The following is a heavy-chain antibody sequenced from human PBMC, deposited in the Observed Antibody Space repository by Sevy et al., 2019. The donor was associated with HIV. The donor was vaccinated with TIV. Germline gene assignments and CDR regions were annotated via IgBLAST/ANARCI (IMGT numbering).Heavy chain of an antibody. Sequence: GGSLRLSCAASGFTFSSYGMHWVRQAPGKGLEWVAFIRYDGSNKYYADSVKGRFTISRDNSKNTLYLQMNSLRAEDTAGYYCAKDDPREEKSIAARPPLGAFDIWGQGTMVTVSS. J-gene: IGHJ3*02. CDR1: GFTFSSYG. D-gene: IGHD6-6*01. V-gene: IGHV3-30*02. CDR2: IRYDGSNK. CDR3: AKDDPREEKSIAARPPLGAFDI.